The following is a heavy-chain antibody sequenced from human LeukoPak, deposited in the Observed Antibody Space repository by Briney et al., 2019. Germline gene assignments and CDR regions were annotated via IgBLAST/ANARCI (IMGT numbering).Heavy chain of an antibody. CDR2: IYYSGST. J-gene: IGHJ4*02. CDR1: GGSISSSSYY. Sequence: SETLSLTCTVSGGSISSSSYYWGWIRPPPGKGLEWIGSIYYSGSTYYNPSLKSRVTISVDTSKNQFSLKLHSVTAADTAVYYCARSDSSGPLIPLFDYWGQGTLVTVSS. CDR3: ARSDSSGPLIPLFDY. D-gene: IGHD6-19*01. V-gene: IGHV4-39*01.